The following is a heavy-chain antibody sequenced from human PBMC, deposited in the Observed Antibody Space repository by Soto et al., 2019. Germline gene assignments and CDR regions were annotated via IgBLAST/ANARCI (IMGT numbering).Heavy chain of an antibody. CDR1: GFTFSNDA. Sequence: EVQLLESGGGLVQPGVSLRLSCAASGFTFSNDAMSWVRHPPGKGLEWVSTISGGGGNTYYPYSVKGPFTISRDNSKDTVYLKMNSLRAEDTAIYYCAKERLGRGADYWGQGALVTVTS. CDR2: ISGGGGNT. V-gene: IGHV3-23*01. J-gene: IGHJ4*02. CDR3: AKERLGRGADY.